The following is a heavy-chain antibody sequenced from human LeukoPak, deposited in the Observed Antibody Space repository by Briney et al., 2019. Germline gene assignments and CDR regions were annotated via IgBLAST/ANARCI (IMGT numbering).Heavy chain of an antibody. J-gene: IGHJ4*02. V-gene: IGHV1-18*01. Sequence: ASVNVSCKASGYSFTTYGISWVRQAPGQGLEWMGWISAYNANTNYALKLQGRVTMTTDTSTSTAYMELRSLRSDDTAVYYCARDYCSSTSCYFDYWGQGTLVTVSS. D-gene: IGHD2-2*01. CDR2: ISAYNANT. CDR1: GYSFTTYG. CDR3: ARDYCSSTSCYFDY.